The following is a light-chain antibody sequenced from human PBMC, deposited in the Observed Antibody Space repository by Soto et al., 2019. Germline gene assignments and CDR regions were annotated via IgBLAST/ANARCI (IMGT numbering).Light chain of an antibody. Sequence: ENVLTQSPGTLSLSPGERATLSCRASLSVTSYLAWYQKKPGQPPRLPIYGAYNRPTGIPDRFTGSGSGTDFPLTISRLQPEDFAVYYCQQYGTSPRTFGQGTKVEIK. J-gene: IGKJ2*01. CDR2: GAY. CDR1: LSVTSY. CDR3: QQYGTSPRT. V-gene: IGKV3-20*01.